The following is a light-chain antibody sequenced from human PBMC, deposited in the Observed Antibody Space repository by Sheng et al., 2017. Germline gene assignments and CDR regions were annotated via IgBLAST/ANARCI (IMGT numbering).Light chain of an antibody. CDR1: NSNIGKNV. Sequence: QSVLTQPPSVSAAPGQKVTISCSGHNSNIGKNVVNWYQQLPKTAPKLLIYENNRRPSGIPDRFSASKSGTSATLDITGLQTGDEADYHCGAWDTSLSSGVFGGGTRVTVL. CDR2: ENN. CDR3: GAWDTSLSSGV. V-gene: IGLV1-51*02. J-gene: IGLJ3*02.